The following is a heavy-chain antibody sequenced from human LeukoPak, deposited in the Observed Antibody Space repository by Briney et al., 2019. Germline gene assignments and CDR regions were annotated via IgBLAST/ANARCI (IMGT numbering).Heavy chain of an antibody. J-gene: IGHJ3*01. V-gene: IGHV3-72*01. CDR2: ITNKPNTYT. D-gene: IGHD3-10*01. CDR1: IFTDCSCE. Sequence: GGSLRLSCTAWIFTDCSCEMKWLRQAPGKGLEWVGRITNKPNTYTYYAASVKGRFTISGDDSKNTLYLQMNSLKTEDTTVYYYPGDTYYYGSGSHIDAFDFWGQGTMVTVSS. CDR3: PGDTYYYGSGSHIDAFDF.